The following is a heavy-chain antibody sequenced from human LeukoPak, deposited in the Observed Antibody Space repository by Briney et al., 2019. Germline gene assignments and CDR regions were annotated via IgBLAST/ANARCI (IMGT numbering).Heavy chain of an antibody. J-gene: IGHJ4*02. Sequence: PSETLSLTCTVSGGSISSSSYYWGWIRQPPGKGLEWIGSIYYSGSTYYNPSLKSRVTISVDTSKNQFSLKLSSVTAADTAVYYCARDTLAYCGGDCWPELDYWGQGTLVTVSS. D-gene: IGHD2-21*02. CDR1: GGSISSSSYY. CDR2: IYYSGST. CDR3: ARDTLAYCGGDCWPELDY. V-gene: IGHV4-39*07.